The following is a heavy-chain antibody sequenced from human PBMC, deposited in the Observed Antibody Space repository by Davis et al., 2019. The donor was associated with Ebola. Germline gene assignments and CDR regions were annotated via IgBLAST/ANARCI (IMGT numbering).Heavy chain of an antibody. J-gene: IGHJ6*02. CDR1: GVSFSGYY. Sequence: SETLSLTCAVYGVSFSGYYWSCIRQPPGKGLEWLWEINHSGSTNYNPSLKSRVTISVDTSKNQFSLQLNSVTPEDTAVYYCARVLNDCWSGHYYYYYGMDVWGQGTTVTVSS. CDR3: ARVLNDCWSGHYYYYYGMDV. V-gene: IGHV4-34*01. CDR2: INHSGST. D-gene: IGHD3-3*01.